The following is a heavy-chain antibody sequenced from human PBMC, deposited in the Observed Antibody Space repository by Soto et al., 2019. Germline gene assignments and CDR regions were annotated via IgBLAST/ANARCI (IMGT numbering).Heavy chain of an antibody. Sequence: QVQLVQSGAEVKKPVASVKVSCKASGYTFTSYYMHWVRQAPGQGLEWMGIINPSGGSTSYAQKFQGRVTMPRDTPTSTVYMELSSLRSEDTAVYYCARRGVENHYYYYGMDVWGQGTTVTVSS. V-gene: IGHV1-46*01. CDR1: GYTFTSYY. CDR2: INPSGGST. CDR3: ARRGVENHYYYYGMDV. J-gene: IGHJ6*02. D-gene: IGHD1-1*01.